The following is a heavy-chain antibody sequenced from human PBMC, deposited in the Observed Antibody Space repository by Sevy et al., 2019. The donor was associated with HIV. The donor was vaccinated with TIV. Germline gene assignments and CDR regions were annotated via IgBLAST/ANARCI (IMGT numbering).Heavy chain of an antibody. Sequence: GGSLRLSCGASGFIFSNNAMNWVRQAPGKGPEWVSGVESGGSTYYADSVKGRFTISRDNSKNKLFLQMSSLRAEDTAIYYCATGATAMITDLDYWGLGTLVTVSS. CDR1: GFIFSNNA. CDR3: ATGATAMITDLDY. J-gene: IGHJ4*02. V-gene: IGHV3-23*01. CDR2: VESGGST. D-gene: IGHD3-16*01.